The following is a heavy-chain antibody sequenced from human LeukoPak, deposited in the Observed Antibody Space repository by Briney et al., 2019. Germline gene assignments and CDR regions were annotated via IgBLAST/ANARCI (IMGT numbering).Heavy chain of an antibody. Sequence: GGSLRLSCAASGFTFSSYAMSWVRQAPGKGLEWVSAISGTGGRTYYADSVKGRFTISRDNSKNTLYLQMNSLRAEDTAVYYCAKEPAGSGWFDPWGQGTLVAVSS. D-gene: IGHD6-19*01. V-gene: IGHV3-23*01. CDR2: ISGTGGRT. CDR3: AKEPAGSGWFDP. CDR1: GFTFSSYA. J-gene: IGHJ5*02.